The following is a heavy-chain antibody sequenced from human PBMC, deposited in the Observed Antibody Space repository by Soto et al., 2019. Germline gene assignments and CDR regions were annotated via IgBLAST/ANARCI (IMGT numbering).Heavy chain of an antibody. J-gene: IGHJ4*02. D-gene: IGHD6-19*01. Sequence: EVQLVESGGVLVQPGGSLRLSCAASGFSFSTNWMHWVRQAPGKGLVWVSRLCSDGSRANYADSVKGRFTISRDNAKNTLYLQMNSLTAEDTAIYYCARGPTGWYGFDYWGQGTLVTVSS. CDR1: GFSFSTNW. CDR3: ARGPTGWYGFDY. CDR2: LCSDGSRA. V-gene: IGHV3-74*01.